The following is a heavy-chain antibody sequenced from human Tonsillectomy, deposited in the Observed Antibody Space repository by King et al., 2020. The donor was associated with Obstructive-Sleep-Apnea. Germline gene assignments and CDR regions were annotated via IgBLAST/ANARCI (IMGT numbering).Heavy chain of an antibody. CDR3: ARVGITMVRGVIWYFDY. V-gene: IGHV3-30-3*01. J-gene: IGHJ4*02. D-gene: IGHD3-10*01. CDR1: GFTFSSYA. CDR2: ISYDGSNK. Sequence: VQLVESGGGVVQPGRSLRLSCAASGFTFSSYAMHWVRQAPGKGLEWVAVISYDGSNKYYAVSVKGRFTISRDNSKNTLYLQMNSLRAEDTAVYYCARVGITMVRGVIWYFDYWGQGTLVTVSS.